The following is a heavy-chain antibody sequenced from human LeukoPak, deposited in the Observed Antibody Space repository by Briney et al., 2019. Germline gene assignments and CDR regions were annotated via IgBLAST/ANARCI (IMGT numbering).Heavy chain of an antibody. Sequence: GGSLTLSCAASGFTFSSYAMSWLRQAPGKGLEWVSAISGSGGSTYYADSVKGRITISRDNSKNTLYLQMNSLRAEVTAVYYCAKDGACRHPSATDVFDMWGQGTVVTVSS. D-gene: IGHD4/OR15-4a*01. CDR3: AKDGACRHPSATDVFDM. V-gene: IGHV3-23*01. CDR2: ISGSGGST. CDR1: GFTFSSYA. J-gene: IGHJ3*02.